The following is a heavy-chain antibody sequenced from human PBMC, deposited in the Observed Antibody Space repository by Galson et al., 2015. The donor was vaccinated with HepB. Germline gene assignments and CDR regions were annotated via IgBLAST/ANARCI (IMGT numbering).Heavy chain of an antibody. J-gene: IGHJ3*02. CDR1: GYSFTSYW. CDR2: IYPGDSDT. CDR3: ARRREGDILTGYLFAFDI. D-gene: IGHD3-9*01. Sequence: QSGAEVKKPGESLKISCKGSGYSFTSYWIGWVRQMPGKGLEWMGIIYPGDSDTRYSPSFQGQVTISADKSISTAYLQWSSLKASDTAMYYCARRREGDILTGYLFAFDIWGQGTMVTVSS. V-gene: IGHV5-51*01.